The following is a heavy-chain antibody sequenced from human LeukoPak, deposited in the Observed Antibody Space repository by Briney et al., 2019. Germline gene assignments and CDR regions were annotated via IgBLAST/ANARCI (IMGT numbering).Heavy chain of an antibody. CDR2: ISGSGGST. J-gene: IGHJ4*02. CDR1: GFTFSSYA. Sequence: GGSLRLSCAASGFTFSSYAIHWVRQAPGKGLEWVSAISGSGGSTYYADSVKGRFTISRDNSKNTLYLQMNSLRAEDTAVYYCAKGPYYYDSSGYPTNWGQGTLVTVSS. CDR3: AKGPYYYDSSGYPTN. D-gene: IGHD3-22*01. V-gene: IGHV3-23*01.